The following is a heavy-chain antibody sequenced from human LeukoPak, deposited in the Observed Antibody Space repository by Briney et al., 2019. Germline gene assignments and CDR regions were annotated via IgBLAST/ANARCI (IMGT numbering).Heavy chain of an antibody. CDR1: GFTFSSYA. CDR2: ISGSGGST. Sequence: PGGSLRLSCAASGFTFSSYAMSWVRQAPGKGLEWVSAISGSGGSTYYADSVKGRFTISRDNSKNTLYLQMNSLRAGDTAVYYCASKPQGKYQLQHPPLDYWGQGTLVTVSS. V-gene: IGHV3-23*01. CDR3: ASKPQGKYQLQHPPLDY. J-gene: IGHJ4*02. D-gene: IGHD2-2*01.